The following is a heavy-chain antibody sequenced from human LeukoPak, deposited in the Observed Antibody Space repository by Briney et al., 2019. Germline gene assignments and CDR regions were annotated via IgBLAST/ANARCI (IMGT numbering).Heavy chain of an antibody. J-gene: IGHJ4*02. CDR1: GYTFTSYY. CDR3: ARVGSYGRKIDY. V-gene: IGHV1-46*01. D-gene: IGHD5-18*01. Sequence: ASVKVSCKASGYTFTSYYMHWVRQAPGQGLEWMGIINPSGGSTSYAQKFQGRVTMTRDMSTSTVYMELSSLRSEDTAVYYCARVGSYGRKIDYWGQGTLVTASS. CDR2: INPSGGST.